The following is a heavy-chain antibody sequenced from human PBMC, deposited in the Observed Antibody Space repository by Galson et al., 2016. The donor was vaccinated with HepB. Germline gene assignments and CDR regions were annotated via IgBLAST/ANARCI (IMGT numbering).Heavy chain of an antibody. V-gene: IGHV3-7*03. Sequence: SLRLSCAASGFTFSNYWMSWVRQAPGKGLEWVANIKHDGNEKYYVDPVRGRFTISRDNAKNSMYLQMNSLRAEDTAVYYYARKGGIYSPWGYWGQGTLVTVSS. CDR3: ARKGGIYSPWGY. CDR2: IKHDGNEK. D-gene: IGHD3-10*01. CDR1: GFTFSNYW. J-gene: IGHJ4*02.